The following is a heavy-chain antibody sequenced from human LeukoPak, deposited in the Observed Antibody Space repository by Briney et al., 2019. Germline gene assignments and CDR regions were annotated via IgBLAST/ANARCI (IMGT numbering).Heavy chain of an antibody. J-gene: IGHJ3*02. D-gene: IGHD1-26*01. CDR1: GYTFTSYD. CDR3: ARGGRWELPRPYAFDI. CDR2: MNPNSGNT. Sequence: ASVKVSCKASGYTFTSYDINWVRQATGQGLEWMGWMNPNSGNTGYAQKFQGRVTMTTETSTSTAYMELRSLRSDDTAVYYCARGGRWELPRPYAFDIWGQGTVVTVSS. V-gene: IGHV1-8*02.